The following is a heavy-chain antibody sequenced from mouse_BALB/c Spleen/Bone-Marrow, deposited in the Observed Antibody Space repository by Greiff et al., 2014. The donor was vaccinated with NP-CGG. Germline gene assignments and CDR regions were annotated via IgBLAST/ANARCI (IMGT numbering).Heavy chain of an antibody. Sequence: QVQLQQSGPELAKPGASVKMSCRASGYTFTSYWVNWVKQRPVQGLEWIGYINPTSGYTEYNQKFKDKATLTTDKSSSTAYMQLSSLTSEDSAVYYCTTGGNDWFAYWGQGTLVTVSA. CDR1: GYTFTSYW. D-gene: IGHD2-1*01. CDR2: INPTSGYT. J-gene: IGHJ3*01. V-gene: IGHV1-7*01. CDR3: TTGGNDWFAY.